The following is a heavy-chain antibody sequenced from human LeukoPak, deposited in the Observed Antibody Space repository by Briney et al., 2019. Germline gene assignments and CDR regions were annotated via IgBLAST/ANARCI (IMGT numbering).Heavy chain of an antibody. Sequence: SETLSLTCAVYGGSFSGYYWSWIRQPPGKGLEWIGEINHSGSTNYNPSLKGRVTISVDTSKNQFSLKLSSVTAADTAVYYCARRSGLGATSYYYYYYMDVWGKGTTVTVSS. V-gene: IGHV4-34*01. J-gene: IGHJ6*03. D-gene: IGHD1-26*01. CDR2: INHSGST. CDR1: GGSFSGYY. CDR3: ARRSGLGATSYYYYYYMDV.